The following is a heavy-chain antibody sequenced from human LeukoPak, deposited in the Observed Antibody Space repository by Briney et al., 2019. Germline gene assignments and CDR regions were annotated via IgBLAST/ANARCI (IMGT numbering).Heavy chain of an antibody. J-gene: IGHJ5*02. D-gene: IGHD3-10*01. V-gene: IGHV3-15*01. CDR1: GFTFSSYW. CDR3: TTDPPVTMVRGVT. Sequence: GGSLRLSCAASGFTFSSYWMSWVRQAPGKGLEWVGRIKSKTDGGTTDYAAPVKGRFTISRDDSKNTLYLQMNSLKTEDTAVYYCTTDPPVTMVRGVTWGQGTLVTVSS. CDR2: IKSKTDGGTT.